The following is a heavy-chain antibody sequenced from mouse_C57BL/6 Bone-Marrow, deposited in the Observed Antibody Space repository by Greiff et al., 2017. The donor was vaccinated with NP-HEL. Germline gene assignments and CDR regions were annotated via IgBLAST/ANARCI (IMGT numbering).Heavy chain of an antibody. CDR1: GFNIKDDY. CDR3: RDYYGSSPYAMDY. CDR2: IDPENGDT. D-gene: IGHD1-1*01. V-gene: IGHV14-4*01. Sequence: EVQLQQSGAELVRPGASVKLSCTASGFNIKDDYMHWVKQRPEQGLEWIGWIDPENGDTEYASKFQGKATITADTSSNTAYLQLSSLTSEDTAVYYCRDYYGSSPYAMDYWGQGTSVTVSS. J-gene: IGHJ4*01.